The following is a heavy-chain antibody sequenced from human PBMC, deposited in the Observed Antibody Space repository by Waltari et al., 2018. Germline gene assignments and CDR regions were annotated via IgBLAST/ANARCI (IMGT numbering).Heavy chain of an antibody. Sequence: EVQLVESGGGLVQPGRSLRLSCAASGFTFDDYAMHWVRQAPGKGLEWVSGISWNSGSIGEADSVKGRFTISRDNAKNSLYLQMNSLRAEDTALYYCAKDWRFGELWAHFDDWGQGTLVTVSS. D-gene: IGHD3-10*01. CDR1: GFTFDDYA. J-gene: IGHJ4*02. V-gene: IGHV3-9*01. CDR2: ISWNSGSI. CDR3: AKDWRFGELWAHFDD.